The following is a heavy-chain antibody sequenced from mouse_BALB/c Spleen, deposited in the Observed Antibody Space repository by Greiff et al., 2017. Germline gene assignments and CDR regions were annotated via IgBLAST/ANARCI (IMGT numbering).Heavy chain of an antibody. CDR2: INSNGGST. Sequence: EVQRVESGGGLVQPGGSLKLSCAASGFTFSSYGMSWVRQTPDKRLELVATINSNGGSTYYPDSVKGRFTISRDNAKNTLYLQMSSLKSEDTAMYYCARSWDYFDYWGQGTTLTVSS. CDR1: GFTFSSYG. D-gene: IGHD4-1*01. V-gene: IGHV5-6-3*01. CDR3: ARSWDYFDY. J-gene: IGHJ2*01.